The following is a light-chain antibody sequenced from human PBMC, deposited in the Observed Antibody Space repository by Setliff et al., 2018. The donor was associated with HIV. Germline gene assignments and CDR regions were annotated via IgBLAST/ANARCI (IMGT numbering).Light chain of an antibody. V-gene: IGLV2-11*01. Sequence: QSVLTQPRSVSGSPGQSVTISCTGTSSDVGGYNYVSWYQQHPGKAPKLMIYDVSKRPSGVPDRFSGSKSGYTASLTISGLRAEDEADYYCCSYAGSYKVFGTGTKVTVL. CDR2: DVS. CDR1: SSDVGGYNY. CDR3: CSYAGSYKV. J-gene: IGLJ1*01.